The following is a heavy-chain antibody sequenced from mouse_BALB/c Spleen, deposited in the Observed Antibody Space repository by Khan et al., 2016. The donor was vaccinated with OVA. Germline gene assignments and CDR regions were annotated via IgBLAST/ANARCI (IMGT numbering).Heavy chain of an antibody. Sequence: EVQLQESGPGLVKPSQSLSLTCTVTGYSITTNYAWDWIRQFPGNKLEWMVYISYSGRTSYNPSLTSLISITRDTSKNQFFLQLNSVTPEYTATYYCARNNYYGYAVDYWGQGTSVTVSS. J-gene: IGHJ4*01. V-gene: IGHV3-2*02. D-gene: IGHD1-1*01. CDR3: ARNNYYGYAVDY. CDR1: GYSITTNYA. CDR2: ISYSGRT.